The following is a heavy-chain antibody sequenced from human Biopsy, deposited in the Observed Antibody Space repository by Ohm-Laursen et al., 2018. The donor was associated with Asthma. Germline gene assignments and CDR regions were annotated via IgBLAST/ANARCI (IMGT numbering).Heavy chain of an antibody. D-gene: IGHD6-6*01. Sequence: SLRLSCAASGFTFHNYVMHWVRQAPGKGLEWVAGIFFDGSNKYYADSVKGRFTISRDNSKDTLYLQVNSLRGDDTAVYYCARGKTWGRSYYFDYWGQGTLVTVSS. CDR3: ARGKTWGRSYYFDY. V-gene: IGHV3-30-3*01. CDR2: IFFDGSNK. J-gene: IGHJ4*02. CDR1: GFTFHNYV.